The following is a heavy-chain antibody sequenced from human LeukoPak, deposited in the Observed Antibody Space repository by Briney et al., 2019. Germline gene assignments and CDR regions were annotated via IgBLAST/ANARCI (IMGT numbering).Heavy chain of an antibody. J-gene: IGHJ3*02. CDR1: GGSISTGDYN. CDR3: AREIRIVADLHRSGSFDI. Sequence: SETLSLTCTVSGGSISTGDYNWSWIRQSPGRGLEWIGYIFYTGSTYYSPSLKSRVIISVGTSKSQFSLKLNSVTAADTAVYYCAREIRIVADLHRSGSFDIWGQGTMVTVSS. CDR2: IFYTGST. V-gene: IGHV4-30-4*01. D-gene: IGHD6-13*01.